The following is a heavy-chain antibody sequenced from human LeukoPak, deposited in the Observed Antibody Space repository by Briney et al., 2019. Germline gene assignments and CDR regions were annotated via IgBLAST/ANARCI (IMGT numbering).Heavy chain of an antibody. CDR2: ICWDDDK. CDR1: GFSLSTSGVG. Sequence: SGPTLVNPTQTLTLTCTFSGFSLSTSGVGAGWIRQPPGKALGWLGIICWDDDKRYSPSLKSRLTITKDTSKNQVVLTMTNMDPVDTATYYCARRRAAGSLFDYWGQGTLVTVSS. V-gene: IGHV2-5*02. CDR3: ARRRAAGSLFDY. D-gene: IGHD1-26*01. J-gene: IGHJ4*02.